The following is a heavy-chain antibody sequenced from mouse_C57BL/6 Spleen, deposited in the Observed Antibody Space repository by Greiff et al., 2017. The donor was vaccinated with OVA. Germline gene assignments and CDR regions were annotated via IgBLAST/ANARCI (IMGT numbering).Heavy chain of an antibody. V-gene: IGHV1-64*01. Sequence: QVQLQQPGAELVKPGASVKLSCKASGYTFTSYWMHWVKQRPGQGLEWIGMIHPNSGSTNYNEKFKSKATLTVDKSSSTAYMQLSSLTSEDSAVYYCARWRALDDYDVNYWGQGTTLTVSS. D-gene: IGHD2-4*01. CDR3: ARWRALDDYDVNY. CDR1: GYTFTSYW. CDR2: IHPNSGST. J-gene: IGHJ2*01.